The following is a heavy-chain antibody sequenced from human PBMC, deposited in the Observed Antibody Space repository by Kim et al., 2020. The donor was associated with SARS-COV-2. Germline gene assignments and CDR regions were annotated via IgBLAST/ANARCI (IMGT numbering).Heavy chain of an antibody. CDR3: ARGEDYYDSSGYPPAFDY. V-gene: IGHV3-30*04. D-gene: IGHD3-22*01. CDR1: GFTFSSYA. Sequence: GGSLRLSCAASGFTFSSYAMHWVRQAPGKGLEWVAVISYDGSNKYYADSVKGRFTISRDNSKNTLYLQMNSLRAEDTAVYYCARGEDYYDSSGYPPAFDYWGQGTLVTVSS. CDR2: ISYDGSNK. J-gene: IGHJ4*02.